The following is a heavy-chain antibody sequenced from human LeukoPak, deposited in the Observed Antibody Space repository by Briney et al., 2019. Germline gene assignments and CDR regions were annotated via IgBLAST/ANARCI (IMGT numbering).Heavy chain of an antibody. CDR1: GFTFSSYA. CDR3: ARWYYYDSSGYLDY. V-gene: IGHV3-33*08. J-gene: IGHJ4*02. CDR2: IWYDGSNK. Sequence: PGGSLRLSCEASGFTFSSYAMHWVRQAPGKGLEWVAVIWYDGSNKYYADSVKGRFTISRDNSKNTLYLQMNSLRAEDTAVYYCARWYYYDSSGYLDYWGQGTLVTVSS. D-gene: IGHD3-22*01.